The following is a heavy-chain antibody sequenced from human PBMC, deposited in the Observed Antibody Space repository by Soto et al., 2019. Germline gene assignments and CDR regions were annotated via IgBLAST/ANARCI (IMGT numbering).Heavy chain of an antibody. D-gene: IGHD6-6*01. Sequence: SETLSLTCTVSGGSISSYYWSWIRQPPGKGLEWIGYIYYSGSTNYNPSLKSRVTISVDTSKNQFSLKLSSVTAADTAVYYCARIGPYSSSSRYYYYMDVWGKGTTVTVSS. CDR1: GGSISSYY. J-gene: IGHJ6*03. CDR3: ARIGPYSSSSRYYYYMDV. V-gene: IGHV4-59*08. CDR2: IYYSGST.